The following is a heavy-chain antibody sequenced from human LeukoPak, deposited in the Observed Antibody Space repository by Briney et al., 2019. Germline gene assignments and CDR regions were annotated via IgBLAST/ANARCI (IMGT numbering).Heavy chain of an antibody. J-gene: IGHJ2*01. CDR1: GGSISSYY. CDR2: IYYSGST. D-gene: IGHD3-22*01. Sequence: SETLSLTCTVSGGSISSYYWSWIRQPPGKGLEWIGYIYYSGSTNYNPSLKSRVTISVDTSKNQLSLKLSSVTAADTAVYYCARQGRDDSSGYYYGPALYWYFDLWGRGTLVTVSS. V-gene: IGHV4-59*08. CDR3: ARQGRDDSSGYYYGPALYWYFDL.